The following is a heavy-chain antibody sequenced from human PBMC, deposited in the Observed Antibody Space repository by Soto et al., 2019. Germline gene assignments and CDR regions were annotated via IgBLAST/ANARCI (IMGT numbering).Heavy chain of an antibody. CDR1: GFIFSNYG. CDR3: ARERAVDYYHWFDP. V-gene: IGHV3-33*01. CDR2: IWYDGQKE. J-gene: IGHJ5*02. D-gene: IGHD3-3*02. Sequence: QVQLVESGGGVVQPEKSLRLSCAASGFIFSNYGMHWVGRAPGKGREGVAVIWYDGQKEYYADSVKGRFIISRDNSRNTVYLQMNSLRAEDTAVYYCARERAVDYYHWFDPWGQGTLVTVSS.